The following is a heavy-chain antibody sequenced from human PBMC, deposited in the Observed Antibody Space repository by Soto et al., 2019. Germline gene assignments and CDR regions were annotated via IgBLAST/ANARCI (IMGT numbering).Heavy chain of an antibody. CDR3: AKVRGHAFDI. CDR2: IFYSGTT. D-gene: IGHD3-10*01. V-gene: IGHV4-31*03. J-gene: IGHJ3*02. CDR1: GVSINSGDYY. Sequence: QVQLQESGPGLVKPSQTLSLNCSVSGVSINSGDYYWSWILQHAGQGPEWIGYIFYSGTTFYNPSLKSRLTISIDASKNPFSLKMSSVTAADTSVYYCAKVRGHAFDIRGQGTMVTVSS.